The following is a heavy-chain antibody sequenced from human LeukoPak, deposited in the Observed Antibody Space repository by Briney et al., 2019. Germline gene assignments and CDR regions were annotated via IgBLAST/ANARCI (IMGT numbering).Heavy chain of an antibody. CDR1: GDSISSSSYY. V-gene: IGHV4-39*01. CDR2: IFYSGNT. J-gene: IGHJ4*02. CDR3: ARGGLYVWGSYRPHPVFDY. Sequence: SETLSLTCTVSGDSISSSSYYWGWIRQPPGKGLEWIGTIFYSGNTYYNPSLKSRVTISVDTSKNQFSLKLSSVTAADTAVYYCARGGLYVWGSYRPHPVFDYWGQGTLVTVSS. D-gene: IGHD3-16*02.